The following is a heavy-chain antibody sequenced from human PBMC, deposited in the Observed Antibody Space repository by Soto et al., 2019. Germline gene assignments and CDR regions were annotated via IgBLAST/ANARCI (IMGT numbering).Heavy chain of an antibody. CDR2: ISGSGGST. J-gene: IGHJ4*02. CDR3: AKIGLD. CDR1: GVTFIDHL. Sequence: VGSLRLSCAASGVTFIDHLMSWVRQAPGKGLEWVSAISGSGGSTFYADSVKGRFIISRDNSRNTQYLQMNSLRADDTAVYYCAKIGLDWGQGTLVTVSS. V-gene: IGHV3-23*01.